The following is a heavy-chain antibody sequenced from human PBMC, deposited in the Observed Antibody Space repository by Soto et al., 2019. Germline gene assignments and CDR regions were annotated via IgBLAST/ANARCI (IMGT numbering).Heavy chain of an antibody. CDR3: ACSRGSGYYYGHY. Sequence: QVQLQESGPGLVKPSETLSLTCTVSGGSISSYYWSWIRQPAGKGLEWIGRIYTSGRTNYNPSLKSRVTMSVPTSNNQFSLNLSSVTAADTAVYYCACSRGSGYYYGHYWGQGTLPTVAS. CDR1: GGSISSYY. CDR2: IYTSGRT. J-gene: IGHJ4*02. V-gene: IGHV4-4*07. D-gene: IGHD3-22*01.